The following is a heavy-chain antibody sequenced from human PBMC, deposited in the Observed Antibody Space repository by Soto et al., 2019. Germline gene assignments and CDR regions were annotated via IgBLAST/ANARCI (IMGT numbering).Heavy chain of an antibody. CDR2: ITPILGIA. V-gene: IGHV1-69*08. D-gene: IGHD2-21*02. CDR3: AREQYGGDPMI. Sequence: QVQLVQSGAEVKKPGSSVKVSCKASGGTFSSYTISWVRQAPGQGLEWMGRITPILGIANYAQKFQGRVTITADKSTSTAYMELSSLRSEDTAVYYCAREQYGGDPMIWGQGTLVTVSS. J-gene: IGHJ4*02. CDR1: GGTFSSYT.